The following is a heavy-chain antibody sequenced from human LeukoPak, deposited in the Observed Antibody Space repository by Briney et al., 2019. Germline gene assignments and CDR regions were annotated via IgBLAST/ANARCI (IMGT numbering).Heavy chain of an antibody. J-gene: IGHJ6*03. Sequence: GGSVRLSCAASGFTFSSYAMHWVRQAPGKGLEWVAVISYDGSNKYYADSVKGRFTISRDNSKNTLYLQMNSLRAEDTAVYYCARCGIYSYANYYYYMDVWGKGTTVTVSS. CDR2: ISYDGSNK. CDR1: GFTFSSYA. V-gene: IGHV3-30*04. CDR3: ARCGIYSYANYYYYMDV. D-gene: IGHD5-18*01.